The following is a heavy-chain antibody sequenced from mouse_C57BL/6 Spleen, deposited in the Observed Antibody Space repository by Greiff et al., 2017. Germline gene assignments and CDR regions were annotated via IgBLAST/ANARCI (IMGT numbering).Heavy chain of an antibody. J-gene: IGHJ4*01. V-gene: IGHV14-4*01. Sequence: EVQLQQSGAELVRPGASVKLSCTASGFNIKDDYMHWVKQRPEQGLEWIGWIDPENGDTEYASKFQGKATITADTSSNTAYLQLSSLTSEDTAVYYCTRGSYYCGSSSYAMDYWGQGTSVTVSS. CDR3: TRGSYYCGSSSYAMDY. D-gene: IGHD1-1*01. CDR1: GFNIKDDY. CDR2: IDPENGDT.